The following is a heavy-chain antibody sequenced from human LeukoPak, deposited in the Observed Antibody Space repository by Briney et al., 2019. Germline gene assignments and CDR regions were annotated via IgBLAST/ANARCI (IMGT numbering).Heavy chain of an antibody. Sequence: PSETLSLTCTVSGGSTSSYYWSWIRQPPGKGLEWIGYIYYSGSTNYNPSLKSRVTISVDTSKNQFSLKLSSVTAADTAVYYCARHMSVRGVPSWFDPWGQGTLVTVSS. V-gene: IGHV4-59*08. J-gene: IGHJ5*02. CDR2: IYYSGST. CDR1: GGSTSSYY. CDR3: ARHMSVRGVPSWFDP. D-gene: IGHD3-10*01.